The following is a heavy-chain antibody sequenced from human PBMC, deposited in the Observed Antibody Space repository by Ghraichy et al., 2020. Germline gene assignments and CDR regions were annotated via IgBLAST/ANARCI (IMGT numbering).Heavy chain of an antibody. V-gene: IGHV1-8*01. CDR3: ARGPRGKLTGYYNLGSYWYFDL. J-gene: IGHJ2*01. CDR2: MNPNSGNT. Sequence: ASVKVSCKASGYTFTSYDINWVRQATGQGLEWMGWMNPNSGNTGYAQKFQGRVTMTRNTSISTAYMELSSLRSEDTAVYYCARGPRGKLTGYYNLGSYWYFDLWGRGTLVTVSS. D-gene: IGHD3-9*01. CDR1: GYTFTSYD.